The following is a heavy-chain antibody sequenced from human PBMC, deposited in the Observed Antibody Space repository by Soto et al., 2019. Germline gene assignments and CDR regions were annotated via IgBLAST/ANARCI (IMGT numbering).Heavy chain of an antibody. V-gene: IGHV2-5*02. CDR1: GFSLSTSGVG. Sequence: QITLKESGPTLVKPTQTLTLTCTFSGFSLSTSGVGVGWIRQPPGKALEWLALIYWDDNKRYSPSLKSRLTITKDTTKNQVVLTMTNMDPVDTATYYCAHRRSYCSGGSCYSGFDYWGQGTLVTVSS. J-gene: IGHJ4*02. CDR2: IYWDDNK. CDR3: AHRRSYCSGGSCYSGFDY. D-gene: IGHD2-15*01.